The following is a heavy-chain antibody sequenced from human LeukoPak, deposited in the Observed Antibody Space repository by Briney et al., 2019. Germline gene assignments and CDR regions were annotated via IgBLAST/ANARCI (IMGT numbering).Heavy chain of an antibody. CDR1: GFTFSSYS. CDR2: ISSSSYI. Sequence: GGSLRLSSAASGFTFSSYSMNWVRQAPGKGLEWVSSISSSSYIYYADSVKGRFTISRDNSKNTLYLQMNSLRAEDTAVYYCAKDSEGFWSGYYNYWGQGTLVTVSS. D-gene: IGHD3-3*01. V-gene: IGHV3-21*04. J-gene: IGHJ4*02. CDR3: AKDSEGFWSGYYNY.